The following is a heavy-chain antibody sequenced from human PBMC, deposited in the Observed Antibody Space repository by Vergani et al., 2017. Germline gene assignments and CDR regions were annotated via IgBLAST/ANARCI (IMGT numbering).Heavy chain of an antibody. D-gene: IGHD3-9*01. CDR2: ISGSGGST. Sequence: EVQLLESGGGLVQPGGSLRLSCAASGFTFSSYAMNWVHQAPGKGLEWVSGISGSGGSTYYADSVKGRFTISRDNSKNTLYLQMNSLRAEDTAVYYCAKGYDILTGFDYWGQGTLVTVSS. CDR3: AKGYDILTGFDY. V-gene: IGHV3-23*01. CDR1: GFTFSSYA. J-gene: IGHJ4*02.